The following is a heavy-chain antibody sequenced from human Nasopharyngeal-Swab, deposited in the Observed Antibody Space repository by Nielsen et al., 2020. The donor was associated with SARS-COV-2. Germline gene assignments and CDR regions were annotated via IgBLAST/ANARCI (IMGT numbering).Heavy chain of an antibody. D-gene: IGHD6-19*01. Sequence: SETLSLTCTVSGGSISSYYWSWIRQPPGKGLKWIGYIYYSGSTNYNPSLKSRVTISVDTSKNQFSLKLSSVTAADTAVYYCARTGYSSGWYFILGYWGQGTLVTVSS. J-gene: IGHJ4*02. CDR3: ARTGYSSGWYFILGY. CDR1: GGSISSYY. V-gene: IGHV4-59*01. CDR2: IYYSGST.